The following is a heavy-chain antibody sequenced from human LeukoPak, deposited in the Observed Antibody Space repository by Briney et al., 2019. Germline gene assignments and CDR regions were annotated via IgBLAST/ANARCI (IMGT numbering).Heavy chain of an antibody. CDR3: ARVLAAIEYSSSFADY. CDR1: GFTFSNYA. CDR2: ISHSGDET. V-gene: IGHV3-23*01. D-gene: IGHD6-6*01. Sequence: GGSLRLSCAASGFTFSNYAMSWVRQAPGKGLEWVSAISHSGDETFCADPVKGRFTISRDNSKNTLYLQMNSLRVDDTAVYYCARVLAAIEYSSSFADYWGQGTLVTVSS. J-gene: IGHJ4*02.